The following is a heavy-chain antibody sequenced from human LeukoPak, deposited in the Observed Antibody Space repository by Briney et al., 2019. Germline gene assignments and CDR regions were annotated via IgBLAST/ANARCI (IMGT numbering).Heavy chain of an antibody. D-gene: IGHD3-10*01. Sequence: GGSLRLSCAASGFTFSSYGMHWVRQAPGKGLEWVAFIRYDGSNKYYADSVKGRFTISRDNSKNTLYLQMNSLRAEDTAVYYCAKDLTGVLWFGEPTLGELDYWGQGTLVTVSS. V-gene: IGHV3-30*02. CDR3: AKDLTGVLWFGEPTLGELDY. J-gene: IGHJ4*02. CDR2: IRYDGSNK. CDR1: GFTFSSYG.